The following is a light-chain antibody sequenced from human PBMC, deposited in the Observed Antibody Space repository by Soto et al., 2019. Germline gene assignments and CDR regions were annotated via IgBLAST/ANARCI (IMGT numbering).Light chain of an antibody. CDR2: EGS. V-gene: IGLV2-23*01. CDR1: SSDVGSYNL. Sequence: QSALTQPASVSGSPGQSITISCTGTSSDVGSYNLVSWYQQHPGKAPKLMIYEGSKRPSGVSNRFSCSKSGNTASLTISGFQAEDEAVYYCCSYAGSSSYVFGTGTKLTVL. CDR3: CSYAGSSSYV. J-gene: IGLJ1*01.